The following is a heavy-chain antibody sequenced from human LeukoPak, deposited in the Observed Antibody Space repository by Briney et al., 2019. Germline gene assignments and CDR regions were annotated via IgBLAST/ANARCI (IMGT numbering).Heavy chain of an antibody. Sequence: PSQTLSLTCTVSGGSISSGNYYWSWIRQSAGRGLEWIGYIYYSGSINYNPSLKSRVTISVDTSKNQFSLKLSSVTAADTAVYYCARSTIAARLYWFDPWGQGTLVTVSS. CDR2: IYYSGSI. V-gene: IGHV4-61*10. CDR3: ARSTIAARLYWFDP. D-gene: IGHD6-6*01. CDR1: GGSISSGNYY. J-gene: IGHJ5*02.